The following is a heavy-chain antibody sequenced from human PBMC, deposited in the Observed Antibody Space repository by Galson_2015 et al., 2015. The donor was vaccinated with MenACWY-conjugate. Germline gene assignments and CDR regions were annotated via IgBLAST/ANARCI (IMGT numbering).Heavy chain of an antibody. V-gene: IGHV3-53*01. CDR2: VYRDGKT. J-gene: IGHJ5*02. Sequence: LSLSCAASGFSVRSEYMSWVRQAPGKGLEWVSIVYRDGKTFYADSVQGRFIISRDNSKNTLYLQMNSLTAEDTAVYYCARESGDSSGHPSSWGQGTLVTVSS. CDR1: GFSVRSEY. CDR3: ARESGDSSGHPSS. D-gene: IGHD3-22*01.